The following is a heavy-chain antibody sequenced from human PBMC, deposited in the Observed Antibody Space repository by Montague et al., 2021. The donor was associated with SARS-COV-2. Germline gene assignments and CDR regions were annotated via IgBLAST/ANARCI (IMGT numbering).Heavy chain of an antibody. J-gene: IGHJ4*02. V-gene: IGHV4-59*12. CDR3: ARVVVDASGWYHFDY. CDR1: GDSISRYY. D-gene: IGHD6-19*01. Sequence: SETPSLTCTVSGDSISRYYWGWIRQPPGKGLEWMGYHYNSGSTNYSPTLKSRIAMSVDTSENQFSLKLFSVTAADTAVYYCARVVVDASGWYHFDYWGQGALVTVSS. CDR2: HYNSGST.